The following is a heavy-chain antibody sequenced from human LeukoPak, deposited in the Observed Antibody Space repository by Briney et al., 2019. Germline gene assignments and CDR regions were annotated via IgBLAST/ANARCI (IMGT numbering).Heavy chain of an antibody. J-gene: IGHJ4*02. CDR2: INHSGST. Sequence: SETLSLTCAVYGGSFSGYYWSWIRQPLGKGLEWIGEINHSGSTNYNPSLKSRVTISVDTSKNQFSLKLSSVTAADTAVYYCARGRGYCSSTSCYLVGFDYWGQGTLVTVSS. CDR1: GGSFSGYY. V-gene: IGHV4-34*01. CDR3: ARGRGYCSSTSCYLVGFDY. D-gene: IGHD2-2*01.